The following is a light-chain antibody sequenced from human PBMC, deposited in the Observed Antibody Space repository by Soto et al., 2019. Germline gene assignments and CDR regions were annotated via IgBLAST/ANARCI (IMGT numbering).Light chain of an antibody. V-gene: IGKV2-28*01. J-gene: IGKJ5*01. Sequence: EIVLTQSPLSLSVSPGEPASISCRSSQSLTHSSGYNYLDWYLLKPGQPPQLLIYLGSNRGSGVPDRFSGSGSGTDFTPTLSRVETEDAGVYFCMQPLQTLITFGQGTRLEIQ. CDR1: QSLTHSSGYNY. CDR2: LGS. CDR3: MQPLQTLIT.